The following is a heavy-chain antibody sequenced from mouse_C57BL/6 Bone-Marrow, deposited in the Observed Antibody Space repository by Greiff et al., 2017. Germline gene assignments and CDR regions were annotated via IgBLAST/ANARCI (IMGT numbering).Heavy chain of an antibody. CDR1: GYTFTDHT. D-gene: IGHD2-1*01. CDR3: ARWGYYGNYVSYWYFDV. J-gene: IGHJ1*03. CDR2: IYPRDGST. Sequence: VQLQQSDAELVKPGASVKISCKVSGYTFTDHTIHWMKQRPEQGLEWIGYIYPRDGSTKYNEKFKGKATLTADKSSSTAYMQLNSLTSEDSAVYFCARWGYYGNYVSYWYFDVGGTGTTVTVSA. V-gene: IGHV1-78*01.